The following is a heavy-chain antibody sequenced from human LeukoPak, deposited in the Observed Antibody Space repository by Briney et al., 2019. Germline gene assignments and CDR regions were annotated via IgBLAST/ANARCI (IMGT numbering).Heavy chain of an antibody. V-gene: IGHV1-69*04. CDR3: ARKRSHYYDSSGYQDAFDI. Sequence: ASVKVSCKASGGTFSSYAISWVRQAPGQGLEWMGRIIPILGIANYARKFQGRVTITADKSTSTAYMELSSLRSEDTAVYYCARKRSHYYDSSGYQDAFDIWGQGTMVTVSS. CDR2: IIPILGIA. J-gene: IGHJ3*02. CDR1: GGTFSSYA. D-gene: IGHD3-22*01.